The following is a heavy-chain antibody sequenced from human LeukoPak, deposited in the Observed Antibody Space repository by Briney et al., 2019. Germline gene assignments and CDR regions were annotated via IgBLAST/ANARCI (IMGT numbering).Heavy chain of an antibody. CDR2: ISSSSSYI. D-gene: IGHD3-3*01. CDR3: TRALFGGRRGNWFDP. Sequence: GGSLRLSCAASGFTFSSYSMNWVRQAPGKGLEWVSSISSSSSYIYYADSVKGRFTISRDNSKNTVYLQMSSLRAEDTAVYYCTRALFGGRRGNWFDPWGQGTLVTVSS. V-gene: IGHV3-21*04. J-gene: IGHJ5*02. CDR1: GFTFSSYS.